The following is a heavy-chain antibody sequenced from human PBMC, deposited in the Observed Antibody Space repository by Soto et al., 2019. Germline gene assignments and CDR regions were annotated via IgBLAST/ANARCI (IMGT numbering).Heavy chain of an antibody. D-gene: IGHD2-15*01. V-gene: IGHV4-34*01. Sequence: ASETLSLTCAVYGGSFSGYYWSWIRQPPGKGLEWIGEINHSGSTNYNPSLKSRVTISVDTSKNQFSLKLSSVTAADTAVYYCARGLGYCSGGSCYGFDYWGQGTLVTVS. CDR2: INHSGST. CDR1: GGSFSGYY. J-gene: IGHJ4*02. CDR3: ARGLGYCSGGSCYGFDY.